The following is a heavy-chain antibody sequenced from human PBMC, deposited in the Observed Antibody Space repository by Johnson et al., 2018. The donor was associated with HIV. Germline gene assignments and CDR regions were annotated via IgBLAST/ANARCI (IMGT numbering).Heavy chain of an antibody. V-gene: IGHV3-30-3*01. CDR2: ISYDGSNK. Sequence: QVQLVESGGGVVQPGRSLRLSCAASRFSFSNYAMHWVRQAPGKGLEWVAVISYDGSNKYYADSVKGRFTISRDNSKNTLYLQMNSLRAEDTAVYYCATELKVPIWGQGTMVTVSS. D-gene: IGHD3-10*01. CDR3: ATELKVPI. CDR1: RFSFSNYA. J-gene: IGHJ3*02.